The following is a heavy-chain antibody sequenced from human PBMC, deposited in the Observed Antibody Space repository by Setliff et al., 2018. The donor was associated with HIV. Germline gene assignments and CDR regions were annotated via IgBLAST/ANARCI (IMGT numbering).Heavy chain of an antibody. Sequence: ASVKVSCKPSEYSFTSYDINWVRQATGQGLEWMGWLNPNSHNTGYAQKFQGRVTMTRNTSGSTAYMELSSLRSADTAVYYCARGAWYTSGWHSSRYLDVWGKGTTVTVSS. V-gene: IGHV1-8*01. J-gene: IGHJ6*03. CDR1: EYSFTSYD. CDR2: LNPNSHNT. CDR3: ARGAWYTSGWHSSRYLDV. D-gene: IGHD6-25*01.